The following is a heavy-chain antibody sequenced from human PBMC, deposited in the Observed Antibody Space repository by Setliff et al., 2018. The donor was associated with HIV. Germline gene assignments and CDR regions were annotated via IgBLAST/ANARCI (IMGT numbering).Heavy chain of an antibody. J-gene: IGHJ4*02. CDR2: ISSKDGST. CDR1: GFTLSTFS. CDR3: AKSSWWEPRAY. D-gene: IGHD2-15*01. V-gene: IGHV3-23*01. Sequence: PGGSLRLSCAVSGFTLSTFSVSWVRQAPGKGLEWVSAISSKDGSTYYADSVRGRFTISRDNSKNTLYLQMNSLRAEDTAVYYCAKSSWWEPRAYWGQGTLVTVSS.